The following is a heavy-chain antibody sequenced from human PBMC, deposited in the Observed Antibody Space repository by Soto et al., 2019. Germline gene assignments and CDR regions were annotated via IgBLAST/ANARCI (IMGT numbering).Heavy chain of an antibody. CDR1: GGFI. Sequence: SETLSLTCTVSGGFIWGWIRQSPDKGLEWIGYIYNSGRYNYNPSLESRLTISIDTSKNQFSLRLASVTAADTAVYYCARTLPHRQIFDSWIQGTLVTVSS. CDR3: ARTLPHRQIFDS. V-gene: IGHV4-59*01. J-gene: IGHJ4*02. CDR2: IYNSGRY.